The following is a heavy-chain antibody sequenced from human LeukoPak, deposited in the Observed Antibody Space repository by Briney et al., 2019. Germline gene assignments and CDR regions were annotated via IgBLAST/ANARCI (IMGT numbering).Heavy chain of an antibody. V-gene: IGHV3-30*04. Sequence: GGSLRLSCAASGFTFSRYALHWVRQAPGKGLEWVAIISYDGSNKYYADSVKGRFTISRDNSKNTLYLQMNSLRAEDTAVYYCARASGSYPPAEYFHHWGQGTLVTVSS. CDR2: ISYDGSNK. J-gene: IGHJ1*01. CDR1: GFTFSRYA. D-gene: IGHD1-26*01. CDR3: ARASGSYPPAEYFHH.